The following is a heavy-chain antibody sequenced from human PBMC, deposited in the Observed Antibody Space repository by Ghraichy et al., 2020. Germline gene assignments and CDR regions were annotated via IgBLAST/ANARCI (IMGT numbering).Heavy chain of an antibody. J-gene: IGHJ4*02. CDR3: ARVALYSGYANYFDS. CDR1: GFSFSNYA. V-gene: IGHV3-21*06. CDR2: ISSSGAYI. Sequence: GGSLRLSCATSGFSFSNYAINWVRQAPGKGLEWVASISSSGAYIFYADSVKGRFTISRDNARDSVYLQMGSLRAEDTALYYCARVALYSGYANYFDSWGQGPWSPSHQ. D-gene: IGHD1-26*01.